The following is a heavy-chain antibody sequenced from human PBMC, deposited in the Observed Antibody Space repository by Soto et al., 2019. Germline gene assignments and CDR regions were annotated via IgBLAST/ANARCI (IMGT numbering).Heavy chain of an antibody. CDR3: TTGLSSGHCSFDF. D-gene: IGHD3-22*01. CDR1: GFTFNDAW. CDR2: IKRNTDGGTA. J-gene: IGHJ4*02. V-gene: IGHV3-15*01. Sequence: EVPLVESGGGLVKPGGSLRLACAASGFTFNDAWMSWVRQAPGKGLEWVGRIKRNTDGGTADYAAPVKGRFTISRDDSKSTLSLQMNSLQTEDTDIYFCTTGLSSGHCSFDFWGQGTLVTVSS.